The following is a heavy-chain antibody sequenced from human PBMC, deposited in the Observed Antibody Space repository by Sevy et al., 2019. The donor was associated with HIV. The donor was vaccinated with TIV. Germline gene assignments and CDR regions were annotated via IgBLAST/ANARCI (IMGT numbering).Heavy chain of an antibody. V-gene: IGHV3-30-3*01. CDR3: ALERLSSDVAEYFQN. D-gene: IGHD1-1*01. CDR1: GFSLSDYA. CDR2: ISFDGGNK. Sequence: GGSLRLSCAASGFSLSDYAIHWARQGPVKGLEWLTVISFDGGNKYYADSVKGRFTISRDNFQNSLFLQMNSLRPEDTAVYYCALERLSSDVAEYFQNWGQGTLVTVSS. J-gene: IGHJ1*01.